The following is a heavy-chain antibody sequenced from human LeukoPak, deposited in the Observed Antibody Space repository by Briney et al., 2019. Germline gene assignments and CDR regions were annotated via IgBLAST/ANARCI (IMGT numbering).Heavy chain of an antibody. CDR3: ARDKGSGSYCFDY. CDR2: ISSSSSYI. V-gene: IGHV3-21*01. J-gene: IGHJ4*02. CDR1: GFSFSSYS. Sequence: PGGSLRLSCAASGFSFSSYSMNWVRQAPGKGLEWVSSISSSSSYIYYADSVKGRFTISRDNAKNSLYLQMNSLRAEDTAVYYCARDKGSGSYCFDYWGQGTLVTVSS. D-gene: IGHD3-10*01.